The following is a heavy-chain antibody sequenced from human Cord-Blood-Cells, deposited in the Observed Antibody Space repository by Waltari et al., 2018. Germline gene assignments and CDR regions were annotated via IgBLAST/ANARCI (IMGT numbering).Heavy chain of an antibody. Sequence: QVQLQQWGAGLLKPSETLSLTCAVYGGSFSGYYWSWIRQPPGKGLEWIGEINHSGSTNHNPSLKSRVTISVDTSKNQFSLKLSSVTAADTAVYYCARRGTYCSGGSCYSWFDPWGQGTLVTVSS. J-gene: IGHJ5*02. CDR3: ARRGTYCSGGSCYSWFDP. CDR1: GGSFSGYY. V-gene: IGHV4-34*01. D-gene: IGHD2-15*01. CDR2: INHSGST.